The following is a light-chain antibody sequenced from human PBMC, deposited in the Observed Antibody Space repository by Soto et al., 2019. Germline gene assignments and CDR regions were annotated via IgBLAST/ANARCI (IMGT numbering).Light chain of an antibody. CDR2: QTS. Sequence: EIVVTQSPCTLSLSPGERASLSCRASQSVSRSHLAWFQQKPGQAPRLLIYQTSIRAAGIPARFSASGTGTDFTLTISSLQSEDFAVYYCQQYNNWPRTFGQGTKVDIK. CDR3: QQYNNWPRT. J-gene: IGKJ1*01. CDR1: QSVSRSH. V-gene: IGKV3D-15*01.